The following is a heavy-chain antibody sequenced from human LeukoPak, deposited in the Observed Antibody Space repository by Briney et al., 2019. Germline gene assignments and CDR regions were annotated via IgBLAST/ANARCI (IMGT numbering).Heavy chain of an antibody. CDR3: ARWGYCSSTSCPWGYYYYGMDV. D-gene: IGHD2-2*01. CDR1: GYTFTSYD. CDR2: MNPNSGNT. J-gene: IGHJ6*02. V-gene: IGHV1-8*01. Sequence: ASVKVSCKASGYTFTSYDINWVRQATGRGLEWMGWMNPNSGNTGYAQKFQGRVTMTRNTSISTAYMELSSLRSEDTAVYYCARWGYCSSTSCPWGYYYYGMDVWGQGTTVTVSS.